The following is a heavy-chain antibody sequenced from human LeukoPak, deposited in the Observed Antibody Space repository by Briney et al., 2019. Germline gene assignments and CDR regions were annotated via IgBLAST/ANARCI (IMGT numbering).Heavy chain of an antibody. CDR1: DDFHSRYH. J-gene: IGHJ6*02. V-gene: IGHV4-59*08. CDR3: ARLGELELVGPDYYYYGLDL. CDR2: VYYSGST. Sequence: SETLTLPCTVSDDFHSRYHWLWLRQPPGKGLEWIGYVYYSGSTNYNPSLKSRVTISVDTSKNQFSLKMTSVTAADTAVYCCARLGELELVGPDYYYYGLDLGGRETTVTVSS. D-gene: IGHD1-7*01.